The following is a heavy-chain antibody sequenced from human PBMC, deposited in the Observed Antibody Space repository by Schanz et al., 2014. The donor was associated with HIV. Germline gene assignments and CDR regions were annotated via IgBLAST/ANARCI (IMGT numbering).Heavy chain of an antibody. Sequence: QVQLVESGGGVVQPGWSLRLSCVGSGFTFRKYGMHWVRQGPGKGLQWLASISFDGSNKYYGDSVKGRFTISRDNSKNTVYLEMNNLRSEDTAMYYCATAHYESNIPYFWGQGTLVTVSS. CDR3: ATAHYESNIPYF. CDR2: ISFDGSNK. J-gene: IGHJ4*02. CDR1: GFTFRKYG. V-gene: IGHV3-30*03. D-gene: IGHD3-22*01.